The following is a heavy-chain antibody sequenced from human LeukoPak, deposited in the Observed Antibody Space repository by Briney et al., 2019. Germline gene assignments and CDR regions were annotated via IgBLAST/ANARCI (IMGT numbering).Heavy chain of an antibody. J-gene: IGHJ3*02. CDR3: AKDLQWELPRGDALDI. Sequence: ASVKVSCKSSGYTFTDYYMHWVRQAPGQGLEWMGWINPKSHSTNYAQNFQGRVTMTRNTSISTAYMELSRLRSDDTAVYYCAKDLQWELPRGDALDIWGQGTMVTVSS. V-gene: IGHV1-2*02. CDR1: GYTFTDYY. CDR2: INPKSHST. D-gene: IGHD1-26*01.